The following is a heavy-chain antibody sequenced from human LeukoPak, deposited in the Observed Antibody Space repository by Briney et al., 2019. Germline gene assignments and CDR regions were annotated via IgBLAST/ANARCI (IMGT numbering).Heavy chain of an antibody. CDR1: GGSFSGYY. V-gene: IGHV4-34*01. D-gene: IGHD5-18*01. Sequence: SETLSLTCAVYGGSFSGYYWSWIRQPPGKGLEWIGEISHSGSTNYNPSLKSRVTISVDTSKNQFSLKLSSVTAADTAVYYCARGGRYSYGFDPWGQGTLVTVSS. CDR2: ISHSGST. J-gene: IGHJ5*02. CDR3: ARGGRYSYGFDP.